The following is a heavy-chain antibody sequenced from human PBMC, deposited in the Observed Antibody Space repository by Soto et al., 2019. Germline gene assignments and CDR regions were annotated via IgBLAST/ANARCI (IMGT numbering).Heavy chain of an antibody. CDR3: ARERSDFWSGYWVVYGMDG. CDR1: GGSFSGYY. CDR2: INHSGST. J-gene: IGHJ6*02. D-gene: IGHD3-3*01. Sequence: SETLSLTCAVYGGSFSGYYWSWIRQPPGKGLEWIGEINHSGSTNYNPSLKSRVTISVDTSKNQFSLKLSSVTAADTAVYYCARERSDFWSGYWVVYGMDGWGQGTTVTVSS. V-gene: IGHV4-34*01.